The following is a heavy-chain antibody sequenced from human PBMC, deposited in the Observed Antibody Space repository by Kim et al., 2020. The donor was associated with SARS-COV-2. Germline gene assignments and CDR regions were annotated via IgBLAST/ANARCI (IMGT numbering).Heavy chain of an antibody. V-gene: IGHV3-74*01. D-gene: IGHD6-19*01. Sequence: GGSLRLSCAASGFTFSSYWMHWVRQAPGKGLVWVSRINSYGSSTSYADSVKGRFTITRENAKNTLYLQMNSLRAEDTAVYYCSRTGIAVAGGFDYWGQGTLVTVSS. CDR3: SRTGIAVAGGFDY. CDR2: INSYGSST. CDR1: GFTFSSYW. J-gene: IGHJ4*02.